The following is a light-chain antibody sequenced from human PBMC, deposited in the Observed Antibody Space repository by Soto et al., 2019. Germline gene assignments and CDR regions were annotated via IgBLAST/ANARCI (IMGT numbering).Light chain of an antibody. V-gene: IGKV1-5*01. Sequence: DLQMTQSPSTRSQSFGDTSTITCRASQSASRWLNWYQQRPGKAPRLLIYEASNLESGVPMRFSGSGSGTEFVLTITSLQPADSATYYCQQFNSKVWTFGQGTRVEI. CDR1: QSASRW. CDR3: QQFNSKVWT. J-gene: IGKJ1*01. CDR2: EAS.